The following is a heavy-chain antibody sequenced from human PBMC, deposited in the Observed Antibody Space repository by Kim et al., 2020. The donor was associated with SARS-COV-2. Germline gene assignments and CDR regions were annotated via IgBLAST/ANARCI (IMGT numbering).Heavy chain of an antibody. CDR2: IYSGGST. CDR3: ARGDTYGELGMDV. D-gene: IGHD1-1*01. Sequence: GGSLRLSCAASGFTVSSNYMSWVRQAPGKGLEWVSVIYSGGSTYYADSVKGRFTISRHNSKNKLYLQMNSLRAEDTAVYYCARGDTYGELGMDVWGQGTTVTVSS. V-gene: IGHV3-53*04. J-gene: IGHJ6*02. CDR1: GFTVSSNY.